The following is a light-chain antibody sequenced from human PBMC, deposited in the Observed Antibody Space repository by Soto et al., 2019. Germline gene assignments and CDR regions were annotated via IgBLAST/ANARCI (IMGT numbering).Light chain of an antibody. CDR3: QEYNNWPRT. CDR1: QSVSSN. V-gene: IGKV3-15*01. Sequence: EIVMTQSPATLSVSPGERATLSCRASQSVSSNLAWYQQKPGQAPRLLIYGASTRATGIPARFSGSGSGTEFTLTISSLQSDYFAVYYCQEYNNWPRTFGHGTKLDNK. CDR2: GAS. J-gene: IGKJ2*01.